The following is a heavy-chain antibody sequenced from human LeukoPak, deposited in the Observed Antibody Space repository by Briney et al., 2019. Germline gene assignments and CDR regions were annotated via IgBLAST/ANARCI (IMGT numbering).Heavy chain of an antibody. CDR1: GYTFTSYY. J-gene: IGHJ6*02. Sequence: ASVKVSCKASGYTFTSYYMHWVRQAPGQGLEWMGIINPSGGSTSYAQKFQGRVTMTRDTSTSTAYMELRSLTSDDTAVYYCARRGLPTGMDVWGQGTTVTVSS. CDR2: INPSGGST. V-gene: IGHV1-46*01. CDR3: ARRGLPTGMDV.